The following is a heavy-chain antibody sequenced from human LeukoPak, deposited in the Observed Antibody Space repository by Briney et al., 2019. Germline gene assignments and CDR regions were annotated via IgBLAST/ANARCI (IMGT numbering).Heavy chain of an antibody. CDR3: STETAGNY. J-gene: IGHJ4*02. Sequence: GAAVKVSCKAFGHTLRDLSIHWVRQAPGKGLEWMGGYDPEDDERIYSEKFLGRVTLTEDTSTDTAYMELNSLRSDDPAVYYCSTETAGNYWGQGTLVTVSS. CDR2: YDPEDDER. D-gene: IGHD5-24*01. CDR1: GHTLRDLS. V-gene: IGHV1-24*01.